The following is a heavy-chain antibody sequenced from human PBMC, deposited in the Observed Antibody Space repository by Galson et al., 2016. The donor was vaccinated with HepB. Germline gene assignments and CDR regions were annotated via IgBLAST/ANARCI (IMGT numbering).Heavy chain of an antibody. CDR3: TWETADVRFDI. CDR1: GLKFSDAW. D-gene: IGHD3-10*02. CDR2: IKSRGSGGTI. J-gene: IGHJ3*02. Sequence: SLRLSCAASGLKFSDAWMSWVRQAPGKGLEWVGRIKSRGSGGTIDYGTPVKGRFTISRDDSKSTLWLQLNSLKSEDTGVYYCTWETADVRFDIWGQGTMVTVSS. V-gene: IGHV3-15*01.